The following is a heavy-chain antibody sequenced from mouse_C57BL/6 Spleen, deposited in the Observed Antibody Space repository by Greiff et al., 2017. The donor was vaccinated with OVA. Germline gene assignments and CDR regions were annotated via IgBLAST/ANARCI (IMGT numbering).Heavy chain of an antibody. CDR1: GFTFSSYG. V-gene: IGHV5-6*01. J-gene: IGHJ2*01. CDR2: ISSGGSYT. D-gene: IGHD2-1*01. Sequence: EVHLVESGGDLVKPGGSLKLSCAASGFTFSSYGMSWVRQTPDKRLEWVATISSGGSYTYYPDSVTVRFTISRDNAKNTLYLQMSRLKSEDTAMYYCARENYGNYFDDWGKGTTLTVSS. CDR3: ARENYGNYFDD.